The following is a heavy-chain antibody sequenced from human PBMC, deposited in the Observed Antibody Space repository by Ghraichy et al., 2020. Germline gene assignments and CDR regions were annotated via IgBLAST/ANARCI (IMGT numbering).Heavy chain of an antibody. CDR3: AKDQVEGYFDWLQQSFDY. CDR2: ISYDGSNK. J-gene: IGHJ4*02. Sequence: GGSLRLSCAASGFTFSSYGMHWVRQAPGKGLEWVAVISYDGSNKYYADSVKGRFTISRDNSKNTLYLQMNSLRAEDTAVYYCAKDQVEGYFDWLQQSFDYWGQGTLVTVSS. CDR1: GFTFSSYG. D-gene: IGHD3-9*01. V-gene: IGHV3-30*18.